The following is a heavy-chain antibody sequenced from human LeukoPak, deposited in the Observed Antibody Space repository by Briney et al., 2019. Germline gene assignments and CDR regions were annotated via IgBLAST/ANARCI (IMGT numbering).Heavy chain of an antibody. D-gene: IGHD2-2*01. CDR1: GFTFSSYG. V-gene: IGHV3-30*02. CDR3: ARDHRKDIVVVPAAKKYYYYYMDV. Sequence: GGSLRLSCAASGFTFSSYGMHWVRQAPGKGLEWVAFIRYDGSNKYYADSVKGRFTISRDNSKNTLYLQMNSLRAEDTAVYYCARDHRKDIVVVPAAKKYYYYYMDVWGKGTTVTVSS. J-gene: IGHJ6*03. CDR2: IRYDGSNK.